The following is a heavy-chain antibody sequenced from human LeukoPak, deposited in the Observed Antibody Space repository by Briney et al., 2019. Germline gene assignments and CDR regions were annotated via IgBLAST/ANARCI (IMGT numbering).Heavy chain of an antibody. D-gene: IGHD2-15*01. CDR1: GLTFSNAW. J-gene: IGHJ4*02. V-gene: IGHV3-7*03. Sequence: GGSLRLSCAASGLTFSNAWMSWVRQAPGKGLEWVAIIKKDGSEKYYVDSMKGRFTISRDNAKNSLFLQMNSLRAEDTAIYYCTTDTWYSAGHWGQGTLVTVSS. CDR3: TTDTWYSAGH. CDR2: IKKDGSEK.